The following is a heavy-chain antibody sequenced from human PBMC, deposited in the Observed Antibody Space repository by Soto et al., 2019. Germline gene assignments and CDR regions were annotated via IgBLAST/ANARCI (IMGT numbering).Heavy chain of an antibody. CDR1: GGSFSGYY. D-gene: IGHD1-26*01. CDR3: ARPHSGSYRY. CDR2: INHSGST. Sequence: ETLSLTCAVYGGSFSGYYWSWIRQPPGKGLEWIGEINHSGSTNYNPSLKSRVTISVDTSKNQFSLKLSSVTAADTAVYYCARPHSGSYRYWGQGTLVTVSS. J-gene: IGHJ4*02. V-gene: IGHV4-34*01.